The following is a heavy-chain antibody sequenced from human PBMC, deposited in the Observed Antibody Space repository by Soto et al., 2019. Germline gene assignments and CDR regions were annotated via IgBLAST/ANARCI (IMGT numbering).Heavy chain of an antibody. CDR1: GFTFSSYG. V-gene: IGHV3-30*18. J-gene: IGHJ4*02. D-gene: IGHD1-26*01. Sequence: PGGSLRLSCVASGFTFSSYGMHWVRQAPGKGLEWVAIISYDGSNTYYADSVKGRFTIPRDNSKNTLYLQMNSLRAEDTSVYYCAKEGGLSGSYYISSSYYFDYWGQGTLVTVSS. CDR2: ISYDGSNT. CDR3: AKEGGLSGSYYISSSYYFDY.